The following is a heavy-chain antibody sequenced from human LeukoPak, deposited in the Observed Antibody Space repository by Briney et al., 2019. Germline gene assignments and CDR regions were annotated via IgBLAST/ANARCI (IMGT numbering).Heavy chain of an antibody. D-gene: IGHD6-19*01. CDR3: ARATSFGSGWYYFDY. CDR2: IYYSGST. Sequence: PSQTLSLTCTVSDGSISSGGYYWSWIRQHPGKGLEWIGYIYYSGSTYYNPSLKSRVTISVDTSKNQFSLKLSSVTAADTAVYYCARATSFGSGWYYFDYWGQGTLVTVSS. J-gene: IGHJ4*02. CDR1: DGSISSGGYY. V-gene: IGHV4-31*03.